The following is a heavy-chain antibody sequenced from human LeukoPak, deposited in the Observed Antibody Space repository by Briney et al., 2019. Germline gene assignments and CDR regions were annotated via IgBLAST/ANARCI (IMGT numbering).Heavy chain of an antibody. CDR1: GYSFTSYW. J-gene: IGHJ3*02. D-gene: IGHD2-2*01. V-gene: IGHV5-10-1*01. CDR2: IDPSDSYT. CDR3: ARGGAVERYCSSTSCYWVDAFDI. Sequence: GESLRISCKGSGYSFTSYWISWVRQMPGKGLEWMGRIDPSDSYTNYSPSFQGHATISADKSISTAYLQWSSLKASDTAMYYCARGGAVERYCSSTSCYWVDAFDIWGQGTMVTVSS.